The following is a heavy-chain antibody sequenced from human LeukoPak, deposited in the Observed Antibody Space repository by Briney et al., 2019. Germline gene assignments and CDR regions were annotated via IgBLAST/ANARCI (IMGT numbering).Heavy chain of an antibody. V-gene: IGHV5-51*01. CDR1: GYSFTSYW. CDR3: ASRTSYYYDSSGYYYV. D-gene: IGHD3-22*01. J-gene: IGHJ4*02. Sequence: GESLKISCKGSGYSFTSYWIGWVRQMPGKGLEWMGIIYPGDSDTRYSPSFQGQVTISADKSISTAYLQWSSLKASDTAMYYCASRTSYYYDSSGYYYVWGQGTLVTVSS. CDR2: IYPGDSDT.